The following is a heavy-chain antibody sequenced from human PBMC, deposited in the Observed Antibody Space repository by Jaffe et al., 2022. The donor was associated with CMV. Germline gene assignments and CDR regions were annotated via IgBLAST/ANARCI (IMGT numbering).Heavy chain of an antibody. V-gene: IGHV1-3*01. D-gene: IGHD5-18*01. J-gene: IGHJ4*02. CDR2: INAGNGNT. CDR3: ARVLGYSYALPADY. CDR1: GYTFTSYA. Sequence: QVQLVQSGAEVKKPGASVKVSCKASGYTFTSYAMHWVRQAPGQRLEWMGWINAGNGNTKYSQKFQGRVTITRDTSASTAYMELSSLRSEDTAVYYCARVLGYSYALPADYWGQGTLVTVSS.